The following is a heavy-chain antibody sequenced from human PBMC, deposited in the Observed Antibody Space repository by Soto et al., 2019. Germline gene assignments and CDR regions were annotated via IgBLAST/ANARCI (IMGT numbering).Heavy chain of an antibody. V-gene: IGHV1-69*13. CDR2: IIPIFGTA. CDR3: ASRYGSGSSDY. J-gene: IGHJ4*02. D-gene: IGHD3-10*01. CDR1: GGTFSSYA. Sequence: GASVKVSCKASGGTFSSYAISWMRQAPGQGLEWMGGIIPIFGTANYAQKFQGRVTITADESTSTAHMELSSLRSEDTAVYYCASRYGSGSSDYWGQGTLVTVSS.